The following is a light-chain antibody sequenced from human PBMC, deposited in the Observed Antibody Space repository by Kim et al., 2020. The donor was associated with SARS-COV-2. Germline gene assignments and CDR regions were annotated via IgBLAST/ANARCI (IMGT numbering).Light chain of an antibody. V-gene: IGKV3D-11*01. CDR3: QQRRDWPIT. J-gene: IGKJ5*01. Sequence: LFPGERATLSCRASQGVSTYLAWYRQKPGQAPTLLIYDASHRAIDIPARFSGSGSGTDFILTISSLEPTDSAVYYCQQRRDWPITFGQGTRLEIK. CDR1: QGVSTY. CDR2: DAS.